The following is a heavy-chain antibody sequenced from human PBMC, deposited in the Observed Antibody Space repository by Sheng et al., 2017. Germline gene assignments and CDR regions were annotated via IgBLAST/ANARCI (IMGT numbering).Heavy chain of an antibody. CDR1: GGSISSSSYY. CDR3: ARVRPLKIVGATIGDWFDP. D-gene: IGHD1-26*01. CDR2: IYYSGST. J-gene: IGHJ5*02. V-gene: IGHV4-39*07. Sequence: QLQLQESGPGLVKPSETLSLTCTVSGGSISSSSYYWGWIRQPPGKGLEWIGSIYYSGSTYYNPSLKSRVTISVDTSKNQFSLKLSSVTAADTAVYYCARVRPLKIVGATIGDWFDPWGQGTLVTVSS.